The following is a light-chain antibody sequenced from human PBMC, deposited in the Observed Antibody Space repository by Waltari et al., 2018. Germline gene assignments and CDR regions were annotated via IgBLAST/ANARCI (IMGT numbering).Light chain of an antibody. Sequence: QLVLTQSPSASASLGASVKLTCTLSSGNSSNVIAWHQQQHAKGPRYLMKVNSDGSHSKGDEIPDRFSGSSSGAERYLPISSLQSEDEADYYCQTWGHGTWVFGGGTELTVL. CDR2: VNSDGSH. CDR3: QTWGHGTWV. CDR1: SGNSSNV. J-gene: IGLJ3*02. V-gene: IGLV4-69*01.